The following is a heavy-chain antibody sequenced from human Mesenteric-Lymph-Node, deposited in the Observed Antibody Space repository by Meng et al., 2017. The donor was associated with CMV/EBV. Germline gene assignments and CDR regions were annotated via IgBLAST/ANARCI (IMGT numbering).Heavy chain of an antibody. CDR3: ARGPLPVVVVPAAPMDV. V-gene: IGHV4-59*01. CDR1: GGSISGYY. CDR2: IYDSGST. J-gene: IGHJ6*02. Sequence: ESLKISCTVSGGSISGYYWSWIRQPPGKGLEWIGYIYDSGSTNYNPSLKRRVSISVDTSKNQFSLKLRSVTAADTAVYYCARGPLPVVVVPAAPMDVWGQGMMVTVSS. D-gene: IGHD2-2*01.